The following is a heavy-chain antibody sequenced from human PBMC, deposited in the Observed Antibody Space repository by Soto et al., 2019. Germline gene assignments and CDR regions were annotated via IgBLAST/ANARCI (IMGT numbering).Heavy chain of an antibody. CDR1: GGSISSYY. CDR2: IRYNGRT. V-gene: IGHV4-59*13. J-gene: IGHJ4*02. Sequence: ETLSLTCNVSGGSISSYYWAWIRQPPGKGLEWIAYIRYNGRTNYNPSLKSRLTISIDTSKNQVSLNLSSVTAADTAVYYCARAFGSTMPSLFWGQGTLVTVSS. D-gene: IGHD2-2*01. CDR3: ARAFGSTMPSLF.